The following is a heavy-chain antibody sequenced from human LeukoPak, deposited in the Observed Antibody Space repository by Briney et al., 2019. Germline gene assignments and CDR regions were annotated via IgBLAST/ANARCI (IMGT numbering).Heavy chain of an antibody. Sequence: KPSETLSLTCTVSGGSISGYYWSWIRQPPGKGLEWIGYVYYSGTTNYNPSLKSRVTISLYTSKNQISLRLSSLTAADTALYYCARSTPTYSSGWYSAYFDYWGQGTLVTVSS. D-gene: IGHD6-19*01. J-gene: IGHJ4*02. CDR1: GGSISGYY. CDR3: ARSTPTYSSGWYSAYFDY. V-gene: IGHV4-59*08. CDR2: VYYSGTT.